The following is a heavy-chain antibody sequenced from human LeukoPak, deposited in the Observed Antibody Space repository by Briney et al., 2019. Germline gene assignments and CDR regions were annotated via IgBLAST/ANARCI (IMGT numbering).Heavy chain of an antibody. CDR3: ARDDNRPYYDFWSGYPGTFDY. D-gene: IGHD3-3*01. CDR2: IKEDGSEK. CDR1: GFTFSSYW. J-gene: IGHJ4*02. Sequence: PGGSLRLSCAASGFTFSSYWMSWVRQAPGKGLEWVANIKEDGSEKYYVDSVKGRFTISRDNAKNSLYLQMNSLRAEDTAVYYCARDDNRPYYDFWSGYPGTFDYWGQGTLVTVSS. V-gene: IGHV3-7*01.